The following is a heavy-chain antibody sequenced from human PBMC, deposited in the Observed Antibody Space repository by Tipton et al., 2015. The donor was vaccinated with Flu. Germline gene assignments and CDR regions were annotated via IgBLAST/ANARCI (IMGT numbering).Heavy chain of an antibody. J-gene: IGHJ4*02. D-gene: IGHD2-2*01. CDR2: IILIFGTT. V-gene: IGHV1-69*01. CDR3: ARPGGPAAINPFSYFDF. CDR1: GGTFSDYA. Sequence: QLVQSGAEVKKPGSSIKVSCKASGGTFSDYAINWVRQAPGQGLEWMGGIILIFGTTDYAQKFQGRVTFTADESTSTAYMELRSLRSDDTAVYYCARPGGPAAINPFSYFDFWGQGTLVTVSS.